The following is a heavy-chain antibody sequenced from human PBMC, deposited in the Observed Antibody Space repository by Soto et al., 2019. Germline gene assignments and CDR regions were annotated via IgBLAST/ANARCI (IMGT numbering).Heavy chain of an antibody. CDR3: ARGKLTPRGYSYGYRNYYYYYGMDV. CDR1: GGSISSYY. J-gene: IGHJ6*02. CDR2: IYYSGST. Sequence: PSETLSLTCTVSGGSISSYYWSWIRQPPGKGLEWIGYIYYSGSTNYNPSLKSRVTISVDTSKNQFSLKLSSVTAADTAVYYCARGKLTPRGYSYGYRNYYYYYGMDVWGQGTTVTVSS. V-gene: IGHV4-59*01. D-gene: IGHD5-18*01.